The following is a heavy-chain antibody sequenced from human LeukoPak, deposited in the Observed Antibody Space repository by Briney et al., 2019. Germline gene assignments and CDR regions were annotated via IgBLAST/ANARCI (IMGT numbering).Heavy chain of an antibody. CDR2: ISYDGSNK. Sequence: GRSLRLSCAASGFTFSSYGMHWVRQAPGKGLEWVAVISYDGSNKYYADSVKGRFTISRDNSKNTLYLQMNSLRAEDTAVYYCAKGDSSSWYAVGDYWGQGTLVTVSS. D-gene: IGHD6-13*01. J-gene: IGHJ4*02. V-gene: IGHV3-30*18. CDR3: AKGDSSSWYAVGDY. CDR1: GFTFSSYG.